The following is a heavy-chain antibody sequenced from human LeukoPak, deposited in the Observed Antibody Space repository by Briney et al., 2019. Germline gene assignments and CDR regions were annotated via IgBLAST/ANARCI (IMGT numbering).Heavy chain of an antibody. Sequence: VKVSCKASGYTFTGYYMHWVRQAPGQGLEWMGWINPNSGGTNYAQKFQGRVTMTRGTSISTAYMELSRLRSDDTAVYYCARGWGLIWSGLTDPYYFDYWGQGTLVTVSS. D-gene: IGHD3-3*01. J-gene: IGHJ4*02. CDR1: GYTFTGYY. CDR3: ARGWGLIWSGLTDPYYFDY. V-gene: IGHV1-2*02. CDR2: INPNSGGT.